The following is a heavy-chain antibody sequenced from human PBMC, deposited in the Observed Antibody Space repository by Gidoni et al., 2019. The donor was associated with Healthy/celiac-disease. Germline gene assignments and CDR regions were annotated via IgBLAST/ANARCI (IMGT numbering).Heavy chain of an antibody. V-gene: IGHV4-4*02. CDR2: IYHSGST. CDR1: GGSISSSHW. Sequence: QVQLQESGPGLVKPSGTLSLTCAVSGGSISSSHWWRWVRQPPGRGLEWIGEIYHSGSTNYNPSLKSRFTISVDKSKNQFSLKLSAVTAADTAVYYCARGGKVTTGFDYWGQGTLVTVSS. CDR3: ARGGKVTTGFDY. J-gene: IGHJ4*02. D-gene: IGHD4-17*01.